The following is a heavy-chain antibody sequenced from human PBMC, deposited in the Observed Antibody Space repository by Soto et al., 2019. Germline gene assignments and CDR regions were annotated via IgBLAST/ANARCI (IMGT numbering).Heavy chain of an antibody. J-gene: IGHJ6*02. D-gene: IGHD6-6*01. CDR3: ARDGARASSSSWAPYYYYYGMDV. CDR2: IIPIFGTA. V-gene: IGHV1-69*01. CDR1: GGTFSSYA. Sequence: QVQLVQSGAEVKKPGSSVKVSCKASGGTFSSYAISWVRQAPGQGLEWMGGIIPIFGTANYAQKFQGRVTITAEESTSTADMELSSLRSEDTAVYYCARDGARASSSSWAPYYYYYGMDVWGQGTTVTVSS.